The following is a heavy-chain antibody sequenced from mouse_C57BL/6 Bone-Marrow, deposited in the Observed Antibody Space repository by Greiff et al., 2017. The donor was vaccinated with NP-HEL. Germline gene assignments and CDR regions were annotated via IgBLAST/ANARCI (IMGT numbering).Heavy chain of an antibody. Sequence: VKLMESGAELVKPGASVKLSCKASGYTFTSYWMHWVKQRPGRGLEWIGRIDPNSGGTKYNEKFKSKATLTVDKPSSTAYMQLSSLTSEDSAVYYCARSGSRRDYFDYWGQGTTLTVSS. CDR2: IDPNSGGT. J-gene: IGHJ2*01. CDR1: GYTFTSYW. D-gene: IGHD1-1*01. V-gene: IGHV1-72*01. CDR3: ARSGSRRDYFDY.